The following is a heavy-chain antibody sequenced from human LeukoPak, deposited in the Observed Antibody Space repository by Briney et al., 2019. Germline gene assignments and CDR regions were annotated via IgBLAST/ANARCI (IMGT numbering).Heavy chain of an antibody. V-gene: IGHV4-4*07. CDR3: ARDVRIAVAGGENWFDP. CDR1: GGSISSYY. Sequence: SETLSLTCTVSGGSISSYYWSWIRQPAGKGLEWIGRICTSGSTNYNPSLKSRVTMSVDTSKNQFSLKLSSVTAADTAVYYCARDVRIAVAGGENWFDPWGQGTLVTVSS. D-gene: IGHD6-19*01. J-gene: IGHJ5*02. CDR2: ICTSGST.